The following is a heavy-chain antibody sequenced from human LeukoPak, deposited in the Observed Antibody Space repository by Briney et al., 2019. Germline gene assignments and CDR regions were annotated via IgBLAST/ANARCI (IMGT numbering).Heavy chain of an antibody. CDR1: GFLFGGHA. Sequence: GGSLRLSCAASGFLFGGHARVWVRQAPGKGLECVSSISSHAAYINYADSVKGRFTISRDNDKNSLFLDMKSLRVDDTAVSFCARAAIRFDFFDSCGQGTLVTVSS. J-gene: IGHJ4*02. CDR2: ISSHAAYI. D-gene: IGHD2-2*01. CDR3: ARAAIRFDFFDS. V-gene: IGHV3-21*01.